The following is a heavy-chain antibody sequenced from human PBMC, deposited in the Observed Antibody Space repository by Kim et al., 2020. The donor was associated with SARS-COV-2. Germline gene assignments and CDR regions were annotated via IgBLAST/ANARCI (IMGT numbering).Heavy chain of an antibody. CDR1: GGSISSGSYY. V-gene: IGHV4-61*02. Sequence: SETLSLTCTVSGGSISSGSYYWSWIRQPAGKGLEWIGRIYTSGSTNYNPSLKSRVTISVDTSKNQFSLKLSSVTAADTAVYYCARDRGGYSYGFSPLDYWGQGTLVTVSS. D-gene: IGHD5-18*01. CDR3: ARDRGGYSYGFSPLDY. CDR2: IYTSGST. J-gene: IGHJ4*02.